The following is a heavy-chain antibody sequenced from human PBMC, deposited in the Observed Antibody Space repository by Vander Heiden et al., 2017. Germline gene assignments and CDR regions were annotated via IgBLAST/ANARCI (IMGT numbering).Heavy chain of an antibody. D-gene: IGHD3-16*01. CDR2: INHSGST. V-gene: IGHV4-34*01. Sequence: QVQLQQWGAGLLKPSATLSLTCAVYGGSFSGYYWSWIRQPPGKGLGWIGEINHSGSTNYNPALKSRVTISVDTSKNQFSLKRSSVTAADTAVYYCARETRPGECYFDYWGQGTLVTVSS. J-gene: IGHJ4*02. CDR3: ARETRPGECYFDY. CDR1: GGSFSGYY.